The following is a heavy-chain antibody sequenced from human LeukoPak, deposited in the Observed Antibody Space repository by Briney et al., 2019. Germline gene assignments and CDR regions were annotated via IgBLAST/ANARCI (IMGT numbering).Heavy chain of an antibody. CDR1: GFTFSSHW. V-gene: IGHV3-74*01. CDR2: INTGGSDS. J-gene: IGHJ4*02. CDR3: ARGGDSSVYWTTPPAD. Sequence: GGSLRLSCAASGFTFSSHWMPWLPQAPGKGLVWVSRINTGGSDSAYADSVNGRFTISRDNAKNTMYLQMNRLRADDTAIYYCARGGDSSVYWTTPPADWGQGTLVTVSS. D-gene: IGHD3-22*01.